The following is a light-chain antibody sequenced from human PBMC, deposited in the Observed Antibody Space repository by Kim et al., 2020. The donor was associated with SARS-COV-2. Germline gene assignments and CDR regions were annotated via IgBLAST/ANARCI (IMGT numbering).Light chain of an antibody. CDR3: AAWDDSLIGRWL. J-gene: IGLJ3*02. CDR1: SSNIGSNT. Sequence: QSVLTQPPSASGTPGQRVTISCSGSSSNIGSNTVNWYQQLPGAAPKLLMYSVNQRPSGVPDRISGSKSGPSASLAISGLQSEDEADYFCAAWDDSLIGRWLFGGGTQLTVL. V-gene: IGLV1-44*01. CDR2: SVN.